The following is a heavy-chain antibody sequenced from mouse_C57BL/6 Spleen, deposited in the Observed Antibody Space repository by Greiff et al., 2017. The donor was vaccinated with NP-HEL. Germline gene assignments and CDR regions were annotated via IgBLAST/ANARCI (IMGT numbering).Heavy chain of an antibody. Sequence: QVQLQQPGAELVRPGTSVKLSCKASGYTFTSYWMHWVKQRPGQGLEWIGVIDPSDSYTNYNQKFKGKATLTVDTSSSTAYMQLSSLTSEDSAVYYCERPLPGSRDYFDYWGKGTTLTVSS. CDR1: GYTFTSYW. J-gene: IGHJ2*01. CDR2: IDPSDSYT. D-gene: IGHD1-1*01. CDR3: ERPLPGSRDYFDY. V-gene: IGHV1-59*01.